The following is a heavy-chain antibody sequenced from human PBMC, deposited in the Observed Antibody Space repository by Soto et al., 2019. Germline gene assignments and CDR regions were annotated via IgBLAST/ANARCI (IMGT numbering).Heavy chain of an antibody. CDR1: GGTFSSYA. CDR2: IIPIFGTA. J-gene: IGHJ4*02. Sequence: QVQLVQSGAEVKKPGSSVKVSCKASGGTFSSYAISWVRQAPGQGLEWMGGIIPIFGTANYAQKFQGRVTITADESTSTAYMGLSSLRSEDTAVYYCASSSHFRDTVPSIDYWGQGTLVTVSS. CDR3: ASSSHFRDTVPSIDY. V-gene: IGHV1-69*12. D-gene: IGHD5-18*01.